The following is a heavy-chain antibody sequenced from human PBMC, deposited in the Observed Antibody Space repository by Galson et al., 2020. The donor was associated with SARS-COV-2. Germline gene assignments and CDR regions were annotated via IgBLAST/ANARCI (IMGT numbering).Heavy chain of an antibody. D-gene: IGHD3-3*01. CDR3: TRKWDFWSGYLFDY. Sequence: GESLKISCTASGFTFGDYAMSWFRQAPGKGLEWVGFIRSKAYGGTTEYAASVKGRFTISRDDSKSIAYLQMNSMKTEDTAVYYSTRKWDFWSGYLFDYWGQGTLVTVSS. CDR2: IRSKAYGGTT. J-gene: IGHJ4*02. CDR1: GFTFGDYA. V-gene: IGHV3-49*03.